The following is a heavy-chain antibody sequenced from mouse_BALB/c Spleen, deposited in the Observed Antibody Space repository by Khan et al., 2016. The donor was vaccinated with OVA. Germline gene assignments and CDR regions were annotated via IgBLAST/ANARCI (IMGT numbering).Heavy chain of an antibody. CDR1: GFNIKDNY. J-gene: IGHJ2*01. CDR2: IDPANGNT. CDR3: ARWPRGY. V-gene: IGHV14-3*02. Sequence: VRLQQSGAELVKPGASVKLSCTASGFNIKDNYMHWVKQRPEQGLEWIGRIDPANGNTEYDPKFQGTATITADTSSNTAYLQLSSLTSEDTAVYYWARWPRGYWGQGTTLTVSS.